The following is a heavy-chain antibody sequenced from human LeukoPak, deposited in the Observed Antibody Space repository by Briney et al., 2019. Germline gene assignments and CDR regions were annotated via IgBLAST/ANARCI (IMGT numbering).Heavy chain of an antibody. CDR1: GGSISSYY. V-gene: IGHV4-59*08. J-gene: IGHJ6*02. Sequence: SETLSLTCTVSGGSISSYYWSWIRQPPGKGLEWIGYIYYSGSTNYNPSLKSRVTISVDTSKNQFSLKLSSVTAADTAVYYCARHVSPHLSLGATYPRYYYYGMDVWGQGTTVTVSS. CDR3: ARHVSPHLSLGATYPRYYYYGMDV. CDR2: IYYSGST. D-gene: IGHD1-26*01.